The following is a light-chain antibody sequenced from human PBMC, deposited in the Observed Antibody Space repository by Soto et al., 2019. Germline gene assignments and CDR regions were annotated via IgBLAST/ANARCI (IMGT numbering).Light chain of an antibody. CDR2: EVT. CDR1: SSNVGAYNY. Sequence: QSALTQPPSASGSPGQSVTISCTGTSSNVGAYNYVSWYQQHPGKAPKLMIYEVTKRPSGVPDRVSGSKSGSTASLTVSGLQAEDEADYYCSSWPGNNVVVFGGGTKLTVL. V-gene: IGLV2-8*01. CDR3: SSWPGNNVVV. J-gene: IGLJ2*01.